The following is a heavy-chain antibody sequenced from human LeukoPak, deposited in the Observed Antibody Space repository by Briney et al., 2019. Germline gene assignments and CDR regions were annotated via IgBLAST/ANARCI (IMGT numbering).Heavy chain of an antibody. CDR1: GFTVSSNY. Sequence: PGGSLRLSCAASGFTVSSNYMSWVSQAPGKRLEWVSVIYSGGSTYYADSVKGRFTISRDNSKNTLYLQMNSLRAEDTAVYYCARRGAEEGGPYYYAGLYYFDYWGQGTLVTVSS. V-gene: IGHV3-66*02. CDR3: ARRGAEEGGPYYYAGLYYFDY. CDR2: IYSGGST. D-gene: IGHD3-10*01. J-gene: IGHJ4*02.